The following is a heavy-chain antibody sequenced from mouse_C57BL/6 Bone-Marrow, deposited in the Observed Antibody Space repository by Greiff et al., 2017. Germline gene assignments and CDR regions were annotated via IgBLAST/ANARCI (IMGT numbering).Heavy chain of an antibody. Sequence: QVQLQQPGAELVMPGASVKLSCKASGYTFTSYWMHWVKQRPGQGLEWIGEIDPSDSYTNYNQKFKGKSTLTVDKSSSTAYMPLSSLTSEDSAVYYCARSLYYYGSSPLAMDYWGQGTSVTVSS. D-gene: IGHD1-1*01. J-gene: IGHJ4*01. V-gene: IGHV1-69*01. CDR3: ARSLYYYGSSPLAMDY. CDR2: IDPSDSYT. CDR1: GYTFTSYW.